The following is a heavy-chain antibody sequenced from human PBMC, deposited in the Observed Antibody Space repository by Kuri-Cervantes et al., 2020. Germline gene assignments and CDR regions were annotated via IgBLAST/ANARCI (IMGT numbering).Heavy chain of an antibody. CDR2: IKQDGSER. CDR3: AKDRGVRGVAIDY. Sequence: GESLKISCAASGFTFSSNWMSWVRQAPGKGLEWVANIKQDGSERHYVDSMKGRFTISRDNSKNTLYLQMNSLRAEDTAVYYCAKDRGVRGVAIDYWGQGTLVTVSS. J-gene: IGHJ4*02. D-gene: IGHD3-10*01. CDR1: GFTFSSNW. V-gene: IGHV3-7*01.